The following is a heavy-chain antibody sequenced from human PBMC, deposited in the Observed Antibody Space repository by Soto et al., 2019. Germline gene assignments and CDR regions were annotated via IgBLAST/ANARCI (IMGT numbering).Heavy chain of an antibody. V-gene: IGHV5-51*01. CDR1: GYTFNSYW. Sequence: PGESLKISCKGSGYTFNSYWIAWLRQMPGQGLEWMAIIYPGDSGTRYSPSFQGQVTSSVDRSTNIAYLQWSSLKASDTGIYFCARLPRDAHNTGFRGVFDYWGQGTLVTVSS. CDR3: ARLPRDAHNTGFRGVFDY. CDR2: IYPGDSGT. D-gene: IGHD2-2*01. J-gene: IGHJ4*02.